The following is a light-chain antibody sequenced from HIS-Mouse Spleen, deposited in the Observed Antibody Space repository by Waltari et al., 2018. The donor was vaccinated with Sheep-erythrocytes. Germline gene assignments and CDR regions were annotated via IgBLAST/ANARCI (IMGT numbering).Light chain of an antibody. CDR3: CSYAGSYNHV. J-gene: IGLJ1*01. V-gene: IGLV2-11*01. CDR1: ISYVGGYNY. Sequence: QSVLTQPRSVSGSPGQSVTISCTGTISYVGGYNYISGYQQHPGKAPKLMIYDVSKRPSGVPDRFSGSKSGNTASLTISGLQAEDEADYYCCSYAGSYNHVFATGTKVTVL. CDR2: DVS.